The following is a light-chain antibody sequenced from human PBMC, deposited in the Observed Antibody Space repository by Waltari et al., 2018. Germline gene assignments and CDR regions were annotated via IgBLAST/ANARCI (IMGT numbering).Light chain of an antibody. J-gene: IGKJ5*01. V-gene: IGKV1-39*01. CDR1: RGIYSY. CDR2: DAS. CDR3: QQSYSPPFT. Sequence: DIQMTQSPSSLSTSVGDRVTITRRASRGIYSYLNWYQQRPGRAPKLLIYDASTLQREVPTRFSGGGSGTDFTLTINNLQPEDFATYFCQQSYSPPFTFGQGTRLEI.